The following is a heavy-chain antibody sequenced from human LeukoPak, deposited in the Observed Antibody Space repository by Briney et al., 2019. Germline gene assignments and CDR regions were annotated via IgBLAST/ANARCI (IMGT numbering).Heavy chain of an antibody. V-gene: IGHV4-39*01. CDR2: IYYSGST. J-gene: IGHJ4*02. CDR3: ARQSTYYDILTGYYPFDY. D-gene: IGHD3-9*01. CDR1: GGSISSSSYY. Sequence: SETLSLTCTVSGGSISSSSYYWGWIRQPPGKGLEWIGSIYYSGSTYYNPSLKGRVTISVDTSKNQFSLKLSSMTAADTAVYYCARQSTYYDILTGYYPFDYWGQGTLVTVSS.